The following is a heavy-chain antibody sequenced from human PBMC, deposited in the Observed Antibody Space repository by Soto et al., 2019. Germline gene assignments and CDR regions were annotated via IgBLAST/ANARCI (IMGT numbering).Heavy chain of an antibody. D-gene: IGHD3-10*01. CDR3: ASGSALDVDY. V-gene: IGHV1-69*02. J-gene: IGHJ4*02. Sequence: QAPLVQSGAEVKKPGSSVKVSCTASGGTFSKYSISWIRQAPGQGLEWMGRIIPYLSVTNYAQKFKGRVTITADKSTGTAYMELNNLRSEDTAVYFCASGSALDVDYWGQGTLITVSS. CDR2: IIPYLSVT. CDR1: GGTFSKYS.